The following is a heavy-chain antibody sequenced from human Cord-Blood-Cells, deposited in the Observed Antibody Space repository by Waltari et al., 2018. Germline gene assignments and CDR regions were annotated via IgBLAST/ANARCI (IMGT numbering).Heavy chain of an antibody. Sequence: QVQLVQSGAEVKKPGASVKVSCKASGYTFTGYYMHWVRQAPGQGLEWMGWIDPNSGGTNYGRNFQGRVTRTRDTSISTAYIGLGRRGADDAAVYYCARVGRIRWPAAHSDCWGQGTLVTVSS. V-gene: IGHV1-2*02. CDR3: ARVGRIRWPAAHSDC. CDR2: IDPNSGGT. J-gene: IGHJ4*02. D-gene: IGHD6-13*01. CDR1: GYTFTGYY.